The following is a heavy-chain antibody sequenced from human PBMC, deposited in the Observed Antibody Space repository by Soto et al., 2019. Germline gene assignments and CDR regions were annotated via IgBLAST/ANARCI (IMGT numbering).Heavy chain of an antibody. CDR3: ARDSGAVVPAAQFDY. J-gene: IGHJ4*02. D-gene: IGHD2-2*01. Sequence: PGGSLRLSCAASGFTFSDYYMSCIRQAPGKGLEWVSYISSSSSYTNYADSVKGRFTISRDNAKNSLYLQMNSLRAEDTAVYYCARDSGAVVPAAQFDYWGQGTLVTVSS. CDR2: ISSSSSYT. V-gene: IGHV3-11*05. CDR1: GFTFSDYY.